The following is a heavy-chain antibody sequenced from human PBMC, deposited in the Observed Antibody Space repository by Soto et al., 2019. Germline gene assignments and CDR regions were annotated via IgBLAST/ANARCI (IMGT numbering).Heavy chain of an antibody. CDR1: GFAFSSYW. J-gene: IGHJ4*02. CDR3: ARPPLVGYCTNGVCFRSYFDY. V-gene: IGHV3-7*01. Sequence: GGSLRLSCTASGFAFSSYWMNWVRQAPGKGLEWVANIKQDGSEKYYVDSVKGRFTISRDNAKNSLYLQMNSLRAEDTAVYYCARPPLVGYCTNGVCFRSYFDYWGQGTPVTVSS. CDR2: IKQDGSEK. D-gene: IGHD2-8*01.